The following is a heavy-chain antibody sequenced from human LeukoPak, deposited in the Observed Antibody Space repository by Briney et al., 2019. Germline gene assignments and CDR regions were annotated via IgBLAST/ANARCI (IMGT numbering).Heavy chain of an antibody. CDR2: INHSGST. J-gene: IGHJ5*02. Sequence: PSETLSLTCAVYGGSFSGYYWSWIRQPPGKGLEWIGEINHSGSTNYNPSLKSRVTISVDTSKNQFSLKLSSVTAADTAVYYCARSRGRWFDPWGRGTLVTVSS. CDR3: ARSRGRWFDP. CDR1: GGSFSGYY. V-gene: IGHV4-34*01.